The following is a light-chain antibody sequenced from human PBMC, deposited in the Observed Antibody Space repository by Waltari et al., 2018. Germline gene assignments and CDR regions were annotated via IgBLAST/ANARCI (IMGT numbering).Light chain of an antibody. J-gene: IGKJ1*01. CDR1: KGVSSN. CDR2: GAS. CDR3: QQYNNWPPWT. Sequence: EIVMTQSPATLSVSPGDSATLSRRASKGVSSNLAWYQQKPGQAPKLLIYGASTRATGIPARFSGSGSGTEVTLTISSLQSEDFAVYYCQQYNNWPPWTFGQGTKVEIK. V-gene: IGKV3-15*01.